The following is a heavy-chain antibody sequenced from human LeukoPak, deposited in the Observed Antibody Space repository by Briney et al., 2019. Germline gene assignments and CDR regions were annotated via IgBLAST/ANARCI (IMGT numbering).Heavy chain of an antibody. D-gene: IGHD3-16*02. Sequence: GGSLRLSCAASGFTFSSYWMHWVRQAPGKGLVWVSRTNSDGSSTSYADSVKGRFTISRDNAKNTLYLQMNSLRAEDTAVYYCASLRDFGGVIVNPFYWGQGTLVTVSS. CDR3: ASLRDFGGVIVNPFY. J-gene: IGHJ4*02. CDR1: GFTFSSYW. V-gene: IGHV3-74*01. CDR2: TNSDGSST.